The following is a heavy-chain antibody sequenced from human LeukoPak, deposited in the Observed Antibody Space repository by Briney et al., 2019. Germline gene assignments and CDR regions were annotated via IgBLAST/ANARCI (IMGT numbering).Heavy chain of an antibody. D-gene: IGHD1-26*01. V-gene: IGHV4-34*01. CDR3: ASKVRATLYWFDP. J-gene: IGHJ5*02. CDR2: INHSGST. CDR1: GGSFSGYY. Sequence: SETLSLTCAVYGGSFSGYYWSWIRQPPGKGLEWIGEINHSGSTNYNPSLKSRVTISVDTSKNQFSLKLSSVTAADTAVYYCASKVRATLYWFDPWGQGTLVTVSS.